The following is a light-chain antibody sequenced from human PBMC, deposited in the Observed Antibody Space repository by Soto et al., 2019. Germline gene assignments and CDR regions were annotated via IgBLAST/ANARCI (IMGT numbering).Light chain of an antibody. J-gene: IGKJ1*01. V-gene: IGKV1-39*01. CDR2: TTS. Sequence: IQMTHSPSSLSASVGYRVTITCLASHNIGIYLNWYQQKPGKAPKVLIYTTSKLHNGVPSRFSGGGTGTDFTLTISSLQSEDFAVYYCQQYNNWPWTFGQGTKVDIK. CDR3: QQYNNWPWT. CDR1: HNIGIY.